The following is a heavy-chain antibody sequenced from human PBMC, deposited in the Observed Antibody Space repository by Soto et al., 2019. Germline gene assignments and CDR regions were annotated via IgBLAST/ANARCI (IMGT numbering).Heavy chain of an antibody. V-gene: IGHV3-30-3*01. D-gene: IGHD2-15*01. Sequence: QVQLVESGGGVVQPGRSLRLSCAASGFTFSSYAMHWVRQAPGKGLEWVAVISYDGSNKYYADSVKGRFTISRDNSKNTLYLPMNRLRGEDTAVYYCARARYCSGGSCSRVFDYWGQGTLVTVSS. CDR2: ISYDGSNK. J-gene: IGHJ4*02. CDR3: ARARYCSGGSCSRVFDY. CDR1: GFTFSSYA.